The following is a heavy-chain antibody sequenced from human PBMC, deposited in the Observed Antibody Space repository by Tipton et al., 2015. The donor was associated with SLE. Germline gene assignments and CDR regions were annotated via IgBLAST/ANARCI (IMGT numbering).Heavy chain of an antibody. Sequence: TLSLTCTVSGGSIGSHYWNWIRQPPGKGLEWIGYVYSSGRTNYNPSLNSRVIIYADTPKNQFSLRLNSVTAADTAVYYCARGIGWDSEYFHQWGQGILVTVSS. CDR3: ARGIGWDSEYFHQ. CDR1: GGSIGSHY. J-gene: IGHJ1*01. CDR2: VYSSGRT. D-gene: IGHD6-19*01. V-gene: IGHV4-59*11.